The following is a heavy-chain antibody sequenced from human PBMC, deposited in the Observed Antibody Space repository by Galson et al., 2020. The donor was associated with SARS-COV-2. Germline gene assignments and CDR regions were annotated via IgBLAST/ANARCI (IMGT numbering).Heavy chain of an antibody. D-gene: IGHD1-26*01. CDR1: EFNFNSHG. V-gene: IGHV3-30*18. Sequence: GGSLRLSCAASEFNFNSHGMHWVRQAPGKGLEWVASISYDGRTKYYAESVEGRFTISRDNSKNLVSLQMISLRAEDTAVYHCAKGLQWDYYYNEMNVWGQGTTVIVS. J-gene: IGHJ6*02. CDR2: ISYDGRTK. CDR3: AKGLQWDYYYNEMNV.